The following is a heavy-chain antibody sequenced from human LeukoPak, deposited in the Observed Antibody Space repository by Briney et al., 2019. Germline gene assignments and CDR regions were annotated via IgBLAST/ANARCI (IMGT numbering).Heavy chain of an antibody. V-gene: IGHV3-21*01. D-gene: IGHD2-8*01. CDR2: ISSSSSYI. Sequence: GGSLRLSCAASGFTFSSYSMNWVRQAPGKGLEWVSSISSSSSYIHYADSVKGRFTISRDNAKNSLYLQMNSLRAEDTAVYYCARSEGTIDYWGQGTLVTVSS. CDR1: GFTFSSYS. J-gene: IGHJ4*02. CDR3: ARSEGTIDY.